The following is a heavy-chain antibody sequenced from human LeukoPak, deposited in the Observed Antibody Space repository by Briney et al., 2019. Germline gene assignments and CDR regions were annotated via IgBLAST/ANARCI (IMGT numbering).Heavy chain of an antibody. CDR1: GYTFTSYD. V-gene: IGHV1-8*03. D-gene: IGHD2-15*01. CDR3: ARLGDCSGGSCPHPGYYYYYMDV. CDR2: MNPNSGNT. J-gene: IGHJ6*03. Sequence: GASVKVSCKASGYTFTSYDINWVRQATGQGLEWMGWMNPNSGNTGYAQKFQGRVTITADESTSTAYMELSSLRSEDTAVYYCARLGDCSGGSCPHPGYYYYYMDVWGKGTTVTISS.